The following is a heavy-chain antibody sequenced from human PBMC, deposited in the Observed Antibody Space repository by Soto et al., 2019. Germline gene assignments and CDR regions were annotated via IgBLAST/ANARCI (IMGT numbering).Heavy chain of an antibody. J-gene: IGHJ6*02. V-gene: IGHV3-23*01. CDR2: ISGSGGST. CDR3: AKWGHCTNGVCYYYGMDV. CDR1: GFTFSSYA. D-gene: IGHD2-8*01. Sequence: GGSLRLSCAASGFTFSSYAMSWVRQAPGRGLEWVSAISGSGGSTYYADSVRGRFTISRDNSKNTLYLQMNSLRAEDTAVYYCAKWGHCTNGVCYYYGMDVWGQGTTVTVSS.